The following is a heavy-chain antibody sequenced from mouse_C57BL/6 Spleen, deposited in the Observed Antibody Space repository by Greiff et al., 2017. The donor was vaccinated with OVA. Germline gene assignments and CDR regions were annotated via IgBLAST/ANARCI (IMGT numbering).Heavy chain of an antibody. CDR1: GYTFTDYA. Sequence: VQLQQSGPELVRPGVSVKISCKGSGYTFTDYAMHWVKQSHAKSLEWLGVISTYCGAASYNQKFTDQATMTVDKSYSTAYMELARLTSEGYAVYYCAYTCPFAYWGQGTLVTVSA. J-gene: IGHJ3*01. V-gene: IGHV1-67*01. CDR2: ISTYCGAA. CDR3: AYTCPFAY.